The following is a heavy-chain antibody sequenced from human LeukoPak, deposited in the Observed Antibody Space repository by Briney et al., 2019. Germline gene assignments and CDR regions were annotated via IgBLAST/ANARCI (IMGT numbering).Heavy chain of an antibody. CDR3: ARHGTPAAYYYDSSGYDAFDI. D-gene: IGHD3-22*01. Sequence: SETLSLTCTVSGGSINSYYWSWIQQPPGKGLEWIGYIYYSGSTKYNPSLKSRVTITVDTSKNQFSLKLSSVTAADTAVYYCARHGTPAAYYYDSSGYDAFDIWGQGTMVTVSS. J-gene: IGHJ3*02. CDR2: IYYSGST. CDR1: GGSINSYY. V-gene: IGHV4-59*08.